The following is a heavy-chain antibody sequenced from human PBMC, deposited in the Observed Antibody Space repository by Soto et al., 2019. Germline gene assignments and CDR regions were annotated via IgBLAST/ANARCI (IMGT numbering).Heavy chain of an antibody. Sequence: EVQLLESGGGLVQPGGSLRLSCAASGFTFSSYAMSWVRQAPGKGLEWASAISGSGGSTYYADSVKGRFTISRDNSKNTLYLQMNSLRAEDTAVYYCAKMNCSSTSCQRFNWFDPWGQGTLVTVSS. D-gene: IGHD2-2*01. CDR3: AKMNCSSTSCQRFNWFDP. CDR2: ISGSGGST. V-gene: IGHV3-23*01. J-gene: IGHJ5*02. CDR1: GFTFSSYA.